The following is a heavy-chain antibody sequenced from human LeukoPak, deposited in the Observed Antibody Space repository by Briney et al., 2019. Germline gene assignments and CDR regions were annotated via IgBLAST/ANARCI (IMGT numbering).Heavy chain of an antibody. CDR3: ARGGTTVTPGLLWIDP. Sequence: PSETLSLTCSVSGGSISSHYWSWSRQPPGEGLEWIGYIYYSGSTKYNPSLKSRVTISVDTSKNQFSLKPSSVTAADTAVYYCARGGTTVTPGLLWIDPCGQGIPVTVSS. V-gene: IGHV4-59*11. CDR2: IYYSGST. CDR1: GGSISSHY. J-gene: IGHJ5*02. D-gene: IGHD4-17*01.